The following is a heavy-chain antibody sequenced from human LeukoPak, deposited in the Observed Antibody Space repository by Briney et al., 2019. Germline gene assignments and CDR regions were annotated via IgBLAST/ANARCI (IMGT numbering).Heavy chain of an antibody. V-gene: IGHV4-59*01. CDR3: ARRPLSSYYFDY. J-gene: IGHJ4*02. CDR2: IYYSGST. D-gene: IGHD2/OR15-2a*01. CDR1: GGSISNYY. Sequence: PSETLSLTCTVSGGSISNYYWSWIRQPPGKGLEWIAYIYYSGSTNYNPSLKSRVTISVDTSKNQFSLKLSSVTAADTAVYYCARRPLSSYYFDYWGQGTLVTVSS.